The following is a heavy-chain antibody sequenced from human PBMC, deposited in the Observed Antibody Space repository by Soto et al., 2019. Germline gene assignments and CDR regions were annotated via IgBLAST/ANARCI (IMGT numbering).Heavy chain of an antibody. D-gene: IGHD4-17*01. J-gene: IGHJ5*02. CDR3: TTYHGDSNFDH. Sequence: GASVKVSCKVSGYTLNEVAMHWVRQAPGKGLEWLGGFDPDEAETIYAQHFQGRVTMTEDTSTDTVYMELSSLRSEDTALYFCTTYHGDSNFDHWGQGTLVNVSS. V-gene: IGHV1-24*01. CDR2: FDPDEAET. CDR1: GYTLNEVA.